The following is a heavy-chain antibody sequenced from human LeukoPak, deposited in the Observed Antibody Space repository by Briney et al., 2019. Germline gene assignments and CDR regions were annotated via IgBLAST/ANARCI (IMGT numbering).Heavy chain of an antibody. Sequence: SETLSLTCTASSGSINGYYWSWIRQPPGKGLEWIGYVYFSGSTKYNPSLESRVTISLDTPKNQFSLKLSSVTAADTAVYYCARSIAVAGTGIDYWGQGTLVTVSS. J-gene: IGHJ4*02. CDR3: ARSIAVAGTGIDY. V-gene: IGHV4-59*01. CDR2: VYFSGST. D-gene: IGHD6-19*01. CDR1: SGSINGYY.